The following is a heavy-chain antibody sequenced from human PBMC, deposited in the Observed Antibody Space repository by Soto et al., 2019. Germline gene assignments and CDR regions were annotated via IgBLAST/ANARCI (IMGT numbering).Heavy chain of an antibody. CDR2: IDYSGVT. D-gene: IGHD2-15*01. V-gene: IGHV4-39*02. J-gene: IGHJ4*02. CDR1: GVSISSSDYY. CDR3: GRVLVAATRHTGPDY. Sequence: SETLSLTCSVSGVSISSSDYYWAWIRQPPGKGLEWIGSIDYSGVTYSNPSLKGRVTISKDTSKNKFSLQLTSVTAADTAFYYCGRVLVAATRHTGPDYWGQGTQVTVSS.